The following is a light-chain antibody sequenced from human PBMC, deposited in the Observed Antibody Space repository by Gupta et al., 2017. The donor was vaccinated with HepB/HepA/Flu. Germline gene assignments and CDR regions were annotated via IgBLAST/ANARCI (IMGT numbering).Light chain of an antibody. V-gene: IGLV1-40*01. J-gene: IGLJ1*01. CDR2: SNN. CDR1: TSNIGAGYD. Sequence: QPVLTQPPSVSGAPGQRVSISCTGSTSNIGAGYDVHWYQLLPRTAPRLLIYSNNNRPSGVPDRFSGSRSGSSAALTIIGLQAEDEADYFCQSYDTSLSGPYVFGTGTKVTVL. CDR3: QSYDTSLSGPYV.